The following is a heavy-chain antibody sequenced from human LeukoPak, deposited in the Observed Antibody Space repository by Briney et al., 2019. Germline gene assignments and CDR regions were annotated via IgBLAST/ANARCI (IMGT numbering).Heavy chain of an antibody. CDR2: IYSGGST. CDR3: ARDLDRYGDYVGY. CDR1: GFTVSSNY. Sequence: PGGSLRLSCAAPGFTVSSNYMSWVRQAPGKGLEWVSDIYSGGSTYYADSVKGRFTISRDNYKNTLHLQMNSLRAEDTAVYYCARDLDRYGDYVGYWGQGTLVTVSS. D-gene: IGHD4-17*01. J-gene: IGHJ4*02. V-gene: IGHV3-53*01.